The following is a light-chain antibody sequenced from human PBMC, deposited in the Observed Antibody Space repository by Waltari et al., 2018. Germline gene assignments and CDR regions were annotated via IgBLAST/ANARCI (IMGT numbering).Light chain of an antibody. J-gene: IGKJ1*01. CDR3: HHRNNWPPGT. Sequence: DIVLTQSPATLSLSPGERATLSCRASQSISTYLAWYQQKPGQPPSLLIYDASKRATGVPARFRGSGAGTDFTLTISSLEPEDFAVYYCHHRNNWPPGTFGQGTKVEVE. CDR1: QSISTY. CDR2: DAS. V-gene: IGKV3-11*01.